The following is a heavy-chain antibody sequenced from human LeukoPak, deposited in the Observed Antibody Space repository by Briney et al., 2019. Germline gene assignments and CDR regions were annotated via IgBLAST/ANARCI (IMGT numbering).Heavy chain of an antibody. CDR1: GGSITTNINY. J-gene: IGHJ5*02. D-gene: IGHD3-10*01. Sequence: SETLSLTCTVSGGSITTNINYWVWIRQPPGTGQEWIGSIYFSGTTYDNPSLKSRVTISVDTSKNQFSLKLNSVTAADTAVYYCARQGGDTMVRGVIKDWFDLWGQGTLVTVSS. V-gene: IGHV4-39*01. CDR2: IYFSGTT. CDR3: ARQGGDTMVRGVIKDWFDL.